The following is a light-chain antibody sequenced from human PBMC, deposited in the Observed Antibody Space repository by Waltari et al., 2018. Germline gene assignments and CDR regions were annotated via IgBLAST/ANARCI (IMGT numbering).Light chain of an antibody. CDR2: ANN. V-gene: IGLV1-44*01. CDR3: ATWDASLDTWV. Sequence: QSVVTQPPSASGTPGPRVTLSCSGSNSNIVRAIVNWYQQFPGTAPKLLIYANNQRPSGVPGRFSASRSGTSASLVISGLQSEDEADYYCATWDASLDTWVFGGGTKVTVL. CDR1: NSNIVRAI. J-gene: IGLJ3*02.